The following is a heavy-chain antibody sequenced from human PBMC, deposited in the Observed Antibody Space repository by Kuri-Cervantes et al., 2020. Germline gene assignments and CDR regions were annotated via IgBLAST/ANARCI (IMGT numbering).Heavy chain of an antibody. J-gene: IGHJ4*02. D-gene: IGHD6-19*01. CDR3: ARGGIRGSGWYYFDY. CDR1: GYSFTSYW. Sequence: GESLKISCQGSGYSFTSYWIGWVRQMPGKGLEWMGIIYPGDSDTRYSPSFQGQVTISADKSISTAYLQWSSLKASDTAMYYCARGGIRGSGWYYFDYWGQGTLVTVSS. CDR2: IYPGDSDT. V-gene: IGHV5-51*01.